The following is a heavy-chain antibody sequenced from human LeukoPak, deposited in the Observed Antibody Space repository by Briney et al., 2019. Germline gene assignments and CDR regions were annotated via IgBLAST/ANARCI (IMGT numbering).Heavy chain of an antibody. D-gene: IGHD3/OR15-3a*01. CDR2: IYYSGST. V-gene: IGHV4-39*01. J-gene: IGHJ4*02. Sequence: TSETLSLTCTVSGGSISSSSYYWGWIRQPPGKGLEWIGSIYYSGSTYYNPSLKSQVSISIDTSKNQFSLKLTSVTAADTAVYYCARQTGSGLFILPGGQGTLVTVSS. CDR3: ARQTGSGLFILP. CDR1: GGSISSSSYY.